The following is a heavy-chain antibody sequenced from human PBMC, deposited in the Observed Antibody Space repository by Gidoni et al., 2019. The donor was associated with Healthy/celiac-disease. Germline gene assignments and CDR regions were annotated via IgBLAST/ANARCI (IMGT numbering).Heavy chain of an antibody. CDR2: IRYDGSNK. J-gene: IGHJ4*02. CDR3: AKDEDYFDY. V-gene: IGHV3-30*02. CDR1: GFTFSCYG. Sequence: QVQLVESGGGVVQPGGSLRLSCAASGFTFSCYGMHWVRQAPGKGLEWVAFIRYDGSNKYYADSVKGRFTISRDNSKNTLYLQMNSLRAEDTAVYYCAKDEDYFDYWGQGTLVTVSS.